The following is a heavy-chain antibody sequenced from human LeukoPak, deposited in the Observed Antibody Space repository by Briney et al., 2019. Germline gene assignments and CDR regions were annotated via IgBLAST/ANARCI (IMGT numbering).Heavy chain of an antibody. J-gene: IGHJ5*02. Sequence: SETLSLTCTGSGGSISRYYLSGIRQPAGKGLEWIGRSYTSWSTNYNPSLKSRVTISVDTSKNQFSLKLSSVTAADTAVSYCARGRYCSSTSCYLINWFDPWGQGTLVTVSS. V-gene: IGHV4-4*07. D-gene: IGHD2-2*01. CDR2: SYTSWST. CDR3: ARGRYCSSTSCYLINWFDP. CDR1: GGSISRYY.